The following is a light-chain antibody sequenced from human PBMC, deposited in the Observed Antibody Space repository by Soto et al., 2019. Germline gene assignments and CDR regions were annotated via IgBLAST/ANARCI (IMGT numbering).Light chain of an antibody. V-gene: IGKV1-9*01. CDR3: QQLSRCPLN. CDR1: QGLSSY. CDR2: SAS. Sequence: DIQITQSPSSLSASVGERVTITCRASQGLSSYLAWYQQKPGKAPDLLIYSASTLQSGVPSRFSGSGSETEFSLTIRALQPEDFATYYCQQLSRCPLNCGGGTKGDI. J-gene: IGKJ4*01.